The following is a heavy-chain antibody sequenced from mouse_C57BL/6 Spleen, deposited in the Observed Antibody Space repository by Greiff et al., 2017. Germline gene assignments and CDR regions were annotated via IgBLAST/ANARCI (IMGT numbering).Heavy chain of an antibody. D-gene: IGHD2-3*01. CDR1: GYTFTDYE. Sequence: QVQLQQPGAELVRPGASVTLSCKASGYTFTDYEMHWVKQTPVHGLEWIGAIDPATGGTAYNQKFKGKAILTADKSSSTAYMELRSLTSDDSAVYYCNRGWILRKNASAMDYWGQGTSVTVAS. CDR2: IDPATGGT. V-gene: IGHV1-15*01. CDR3: NRGWILRKNASAMDY. J-gene: IGHJ4*01.